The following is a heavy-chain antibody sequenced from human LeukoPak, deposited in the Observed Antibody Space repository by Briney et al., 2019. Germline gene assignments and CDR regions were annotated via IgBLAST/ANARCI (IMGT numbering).Heavy chain of an antibody. V-gene: IGHV4-34*01. D-gene: IGHD3-10*01. J-gene: IGHJ3*01. CDR1: GGSFSGFY. Sequence: PSETLSLTCAVYGGSFSGFYWSWIRQPPGKGLEWIGEINRSGSTNYNPSLKSRVTISVDTSKNQFSLKLSSVTAADTAVYYCARDRQIVVRAHGTLDLWGQGTMVTVSS. CDR3: ARDRQIVVRAHGTLDL. CDR2: INRSGST.